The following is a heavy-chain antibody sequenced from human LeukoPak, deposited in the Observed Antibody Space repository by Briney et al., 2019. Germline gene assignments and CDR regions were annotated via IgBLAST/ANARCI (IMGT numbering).Heavy chain of an antibody. CDR1: GFTFSSYA. Sequence: GGSLRLSCAASGFTFSSYAMTWVRQAPGQGLEWVSGITSGGGTYYADSVKGRFTISRDNSKDTLYLQMNSLRAEDTAVYYCARWSRYSSGWYELDYWGQGFLVTVSS. J-gene: IGHJ4*02. D-gene: IGHD6-19*01. CDR2: ITSGGGT. V-gene: IGHV3-23*01. CDR3: ARWSRYSSGWYELDY.